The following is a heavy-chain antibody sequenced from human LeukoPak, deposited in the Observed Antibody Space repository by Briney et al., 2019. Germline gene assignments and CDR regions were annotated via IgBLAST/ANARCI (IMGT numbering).Heavy chain of an antibody. V-gene: IGHV3-53*01. D-gene: IGHD5-18*01. CDR2: ISGGGDT. J-gene: IGHJ4*02. Sequence: GGSLRLSCAASDFKIRNYYISWVRQAPGKGLEWVSVISGGGDTSYSDSVKGRFTISRHTSKNTVFLQMNKLRVEDTAVYFCARGFHSYGLPYYFDYWGQGTGVTVSS. CDR1: DFKIRNYY. CDR3: ARGFHSYGLPYYFDY.